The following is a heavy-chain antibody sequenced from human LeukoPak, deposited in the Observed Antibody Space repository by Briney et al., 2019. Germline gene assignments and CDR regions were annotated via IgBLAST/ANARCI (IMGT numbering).Heavy chain of an antibody. J-gene: IGHJ6*04. D-gene: IGHD3-10*02. CDR2: ISSSGSTI. CDR3: AELGITMIGGV. V-gene: IGHV3-48*03. Sequence: GGSLRLSCEASGFTFSSYAMNWVRQAPGKGLEWVSYISSSGSTIYYADSVKGRFTISRDNAKNSLYLQMNSLRAEDTAVYYCAELGITMIGGVWGKGTTVTISS. CDR1: GFTFSSYA.